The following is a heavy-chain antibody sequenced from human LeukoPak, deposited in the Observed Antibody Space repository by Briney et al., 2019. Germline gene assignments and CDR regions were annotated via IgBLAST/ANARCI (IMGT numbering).Heavy chain of an antibody. Sequence: PGGSLRLSCAASGFTFADYTMHWVRHTPGKGLEWISRVSWDGAGTSYADSVRGRFTISRDNSRNSLYLQMNSLRTEDTALYYCAKDMGVRGVVTLYYMDVWGKGTTVTVSS. J-gene: IGHJ6*03. D-gene: IGHD3-10*01. CDR2: VSWDGAGT. V-gene: IGHV3-43*01. CDR1: GFTFADYT. CDR3: AKDMGVRGVVTLYYMDV.